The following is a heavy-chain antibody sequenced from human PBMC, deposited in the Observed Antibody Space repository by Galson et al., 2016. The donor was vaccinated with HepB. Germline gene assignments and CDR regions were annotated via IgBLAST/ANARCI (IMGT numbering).Heavy chain of an antibody. J-gene: IGHJ4*02. CDR1: GFTSDDYA. D-gene: IGHD3-22*01. CDR2: ISWNSGSI. CDR3: AKTYIRTRSSGYYAH. V-gene: IGHV3-9*02. Sequence: SLRLSCAASGFTSDDYAMHWVRQAPGKGLEWVSGISWNSGSIGYADSVKGRFTISRDNAKNSLYLQMNRLRAEDTALYYCAKTYIRTRSSGYYAHWGQGTLVTVSS.